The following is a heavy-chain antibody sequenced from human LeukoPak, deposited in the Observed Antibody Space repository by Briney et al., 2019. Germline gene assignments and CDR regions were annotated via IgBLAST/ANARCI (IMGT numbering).Heavy chain of an antibody. Sequence: ASVKVSCKASGYTFTDYYIHFVRHAPVHPLEWMGWLNPDSGGTNYAPKFRGGVTMTRDISVNTVYMEVTRLISDDTAMYYCAREVDKVTTFRSLYLDSWGQGSLVTVSS. V-gene: IGHV1-2*02. CDR2: LNPDSGGT. CDR3: AREVDKVTTFRSLYLDS. J-gene: IGHJ4*02. CDR1: GYTFTDYY. D-gene: IGHD5-12*01.